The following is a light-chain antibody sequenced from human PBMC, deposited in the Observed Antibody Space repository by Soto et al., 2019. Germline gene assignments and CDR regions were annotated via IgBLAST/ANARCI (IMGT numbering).Light chain of an antibody. CDR3: SSYAGSNNLV. CDR1: SSDVGGYNY. V-gene: IGLV2-8*02. CDR2: EVS. J-gene: IGLJ1*01. Sequence: QSVLTHPPSASRSPGQSVTISCTGTSSDVGGYNYVSWHQQHPGKAPKLMIYEVSKRPSGVPDRFSGSKSGNTASLTVSGLQAEDEADYYCSSYAGSNNLVFGTGTKVTVL.